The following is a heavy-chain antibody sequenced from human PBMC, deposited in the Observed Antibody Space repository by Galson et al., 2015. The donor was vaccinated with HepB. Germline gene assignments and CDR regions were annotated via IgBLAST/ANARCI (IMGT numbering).Heavy chain of an antibody. J-gene: IGHJ4*02. D-gene: IGHD3-10*01. Sequence: SVKVSCKASGGTFSSYAISWVRQAPGQGLEWMGRIIPILGIANYAQKFQGRVTITADKSTSTAYMELSSLRSEDTAVYYCARDLLEYGSGSYIGGAVGATFDYWGQGTLVTVSS. CDR1: GGTFSSYA. V-gene: IGHV1-69*04. CDR2: IIPILGIA. CDR3: ARDLLEYGSGSYIGGAVGATFDY.